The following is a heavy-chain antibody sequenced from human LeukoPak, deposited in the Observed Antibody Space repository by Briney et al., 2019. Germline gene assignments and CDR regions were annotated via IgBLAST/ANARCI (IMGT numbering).Heavy chain of an antibody. D-gene: IGHD3-16*02. CDR3: AKDVTFGGVIAMYYFDY. CDR1: GFTFDDYA. CDR2: ISWNSGSI. J-gene: IGHJ4*02. Sequence: GGSLRLSCAASGFTFDDYAMHWVRQAPGKGLEWVSGISWNSGSIGYADSVKGRFTISRDNAKNSLYLQMNSLRAEDTAVYYCAKDVTFGGVIAMYYFDYWGQGTLVTVSS. V-gene: IGHV3-9*01.